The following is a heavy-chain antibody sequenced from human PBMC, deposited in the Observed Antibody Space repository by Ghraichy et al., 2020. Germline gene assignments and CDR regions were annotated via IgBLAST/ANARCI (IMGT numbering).Heavy chain of an antibody. D-gene: IGHD3-22*01. Sequence: GGSLRLSCAASGFTFSSHYMSWVRQAPGKGLEWVANIKQDGSDKFYLDSVKGRFTISRDNAKNSLYLQLNSLRAEDTAVYHCASESFYSDRSGFHRGADAFAMCGQGTLVTVSS. J-gene: IGHJ3*02. CDR1: GFTFSSHY. V-gene: IGHV3-7*03. CDR2: IKQDGSDK. CDR3: ASESFYSDRSGFHRGADAFAM.